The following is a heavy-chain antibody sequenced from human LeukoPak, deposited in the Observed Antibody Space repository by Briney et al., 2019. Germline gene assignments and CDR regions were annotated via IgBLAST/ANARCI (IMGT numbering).Heavy chain of an antibody. Sequence: GGSLRLSCAASGFTFSSYSMNWVRQAPGQGLEWVSSISSSSSYIYYADSVKGRFTISRDNAKNSVYLQMNSLRADDTAVYYCARLSYDSGTHYTCYEYWGQGTLVTVSS. V-gene: IGHV3-21*01. CDR2: ISSSSSYI. CDR1: GFTFSSYS. CDR3: ARLSYDSGTHYTCYEY. D-gene: IGHD3-10*01. J-gene: IGHJ4*02.